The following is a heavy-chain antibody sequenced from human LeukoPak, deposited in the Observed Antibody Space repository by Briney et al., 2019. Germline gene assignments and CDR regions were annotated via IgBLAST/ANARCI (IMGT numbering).Heavy chain of an antibody. V-gene: IGHV4-59*01. Sequence: SETLSLTCTVSGGSISSYYWNWIRQPPGKGLEWIGYIYYSGSTNYNPSLKSRVTISVDTSKNQFSLKLSSVTAADTAVYYCARVVYYYDSSGYYPRNYYFDYWGQGTLVTVSS. CDR1: GGSISSYY. CDR2: IYYSGST. J-gene: IGHJ4*02. CDR3: ARVVYYYDSSGYYPRNYYFDY. D-gene: IGHD3-22*01.